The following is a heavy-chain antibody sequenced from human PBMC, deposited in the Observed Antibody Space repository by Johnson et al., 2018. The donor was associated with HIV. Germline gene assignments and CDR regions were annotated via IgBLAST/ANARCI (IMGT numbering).Heavy chain of an antibody. CDR1: GFTFSSYV. Sequence: QVQLVESGGGVVQPGRSLRLSCAASGFTFSSYVMHWVRQAPGKGLEWVAVISYDGSNKYYADSVKGRFTISRDNSKNTLYLQMNSLRAVDTAVYYCAKERQLVRAFDIWGQGTMVTVSS. V-gene: IGHV3-30*18. CDR3: AKERQLVRAFDI. J-gene: IGHJ3*02. D-gene: IGHD6-6*01. CDR2: ISYDGSNK.